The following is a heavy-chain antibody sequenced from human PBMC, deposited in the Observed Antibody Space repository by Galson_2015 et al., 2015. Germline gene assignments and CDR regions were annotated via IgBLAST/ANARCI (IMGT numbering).Heavy chain of an antibody. J-gene: IGHJ4*02. V-gene: IGHV3-30*03. Sequence: SLRLSCAASGFTFSSYGMHWVRQAPGKGLEWVAVISYDGSNKYYADSVKGRFTISRDNSKNTLYLQMNSLRAEDTAVYYCADLWEGGLWGQGTLVTVSS. CDR3: ADLWEGGL. D-gene: IGHD1-26*01. CDR2: ISYDGSNK. CDR1: GFTFSSYG.